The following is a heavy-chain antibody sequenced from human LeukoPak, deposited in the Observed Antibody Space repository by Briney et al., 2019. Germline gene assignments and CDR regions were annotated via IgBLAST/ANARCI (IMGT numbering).Heavy chain of an antibody. CDR3: ARDTPGSNWFDP. J-gene: IGHJ5*02. D-gene: IGHD2-15*01. CDR2: LDTDGSDT. V-gene: IGHV3-74*01. CDR1: GFTFSNYW. Sequence: GGSLRLSCAASGFTFSNYWMHWVRQAPGKGLVWVSRLDTDGSDTSYADSVKGRFTISRDNAKNTLYLQMNNLRAEDTAMYYCARDTPGSNWFDPWGQGTLVTVSS.